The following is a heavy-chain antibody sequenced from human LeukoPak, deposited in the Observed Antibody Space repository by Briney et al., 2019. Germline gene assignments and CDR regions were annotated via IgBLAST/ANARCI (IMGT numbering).Heavy chain of an antibody. CDR1: GYTFTNYY. CDR3: ARATWYGGNPSGAFDI. J-gene: IGHJ3*02. D-gene: IGHD4/OR15-4a*01. CDR2: INPSGGST. V-gene: IGHV1-46*01. Sequence: GASVKVSCKASGYTFTNYYIYWVRQAPGQGPEWMGIINPSGGSTDYAQKFQGRVTMTRDTSTTTVYMELSSLRSEDTAVYYCARATWYGGNPSGAFDIWGQGTMVTVSS.